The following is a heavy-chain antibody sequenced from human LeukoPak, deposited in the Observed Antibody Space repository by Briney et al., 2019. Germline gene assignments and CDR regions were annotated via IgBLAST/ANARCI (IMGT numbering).Heavy chain of an antibody. J-gene: IGHJ4*02. D-gene: IGHD6-6*01. V-gene: IGHV3-53*01. CDR1: GFTVSSNY. CDR3: ASSSSSSRLDY. CDR2: IYSGGSA. Sequence: GGSLRLSCAASGFTVSSNYMSWVRQAPVKGLEWVSVIYSGGSAYYADSVKGRFTISRDNSKNTLYLQMNSLRAEDTAVYYCASSSSSSRLDYWGQGTLVTVSS.